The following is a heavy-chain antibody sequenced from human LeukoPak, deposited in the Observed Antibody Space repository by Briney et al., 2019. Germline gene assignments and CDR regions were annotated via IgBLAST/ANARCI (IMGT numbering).Heavy chain of an antibody. J-gene: IGHJ4*02. CDR2: FDPEDGET. CDR1: GYTLTELS. Sequence: GASVKVSCKISGYTLTELSMHWVRQAPGKGLEWMGGFDPEDGETIYAQKFQGRVTMTEDASTDTAYVELSSLRSEDTAVYYCATDQWDLTGWGQGTLVTVSS. CDR3: ATDQWDLTG. D-gene: IGHD1-26*01. V-gene: IGHV1-24*01.